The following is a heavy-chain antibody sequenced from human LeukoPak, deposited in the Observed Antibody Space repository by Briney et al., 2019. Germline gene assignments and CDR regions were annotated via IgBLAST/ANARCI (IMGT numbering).Heavy chain of an antibody. J-gene: IGHJ6*03. D-gene: IGHD2/OR15-2a*01. CDR3: AKDGSMPWGYYMDV. V-gene: IGHV3-48*03. CDR2: ISRSATTI. Sequence: GGSLRLSCAASGFTFSSYEMNWVRQAPGKGLGWVSSISRSATTIYYADSVKGRFTISRDNAKNSLYLEMNSLRAEDTAVYYCAKDGSMPWGYYMDVWGKGTTVTISS. CDR1: GFTFSSYE.